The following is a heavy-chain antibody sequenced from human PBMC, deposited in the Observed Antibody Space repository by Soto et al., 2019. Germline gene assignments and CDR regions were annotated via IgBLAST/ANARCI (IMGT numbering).Heavy chain of an antibody. CDR2: IYHSGST. D-gene: IGHD6-6*01. V-gene: IGHV4-30-2*01. CDR1: GGSISSGGYS. Sequence: QLQLQESGSGLVKPSQTLSLTCAVSGGSISSGGYSWSWIRQPPGKGLEWIGYIYHSGSTYYNPSLKSRVTISVDRSKNQFSLKLSSVTAADTAVYYCARDFASSSSYYFDYWGQGTLVTVSS. J-gene: IGHJ4*02. CDR3: ARDFASSSSYYFDY.